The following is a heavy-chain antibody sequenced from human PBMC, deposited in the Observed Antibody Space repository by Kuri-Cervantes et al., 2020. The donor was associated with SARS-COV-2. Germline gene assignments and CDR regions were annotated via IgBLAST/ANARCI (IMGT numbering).Heavy chain of an antibody. CDR3: ARDNRTPYYDFWSGPDH. D-gene: IGHD3-3*01. Sequence: GESLKISCAASGFTFSSYAMHWVRQAPGKGLEWVAVISYDGSNKYYADSVKGRFTISRDNAKNSLYLQMNSLRAEDTAVYYCARDNRTPYYDFWSGPDHWGQGTLVTVSS. CDR2: ISYDGSNK. J-gene: IGHJ4*02. V-gene: IGHV3-30-3*01. CDR1: GFTFSSYA.